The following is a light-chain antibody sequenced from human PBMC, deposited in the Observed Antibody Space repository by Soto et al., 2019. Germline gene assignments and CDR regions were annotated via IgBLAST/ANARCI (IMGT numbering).Light chain of an antibody. CDR2: ADS. V-gene: IGKV3-11*01. CDR1: RSVSSN. Sequence: EIVMTQSPATLSVSPGERATLSCRASRSVSSNLAWYQQEPGQAPRLLIYADSNRATGIPARFSGSGSGTDFTLTISSLEPEDFSVYYCQQRYNWPITFGQGTRLEI. J-gene: IGKJ5*01. CDR3: QQRYNWPIT.